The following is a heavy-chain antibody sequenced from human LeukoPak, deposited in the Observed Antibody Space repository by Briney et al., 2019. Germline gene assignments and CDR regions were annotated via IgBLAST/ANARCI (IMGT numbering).Heavy chain of an antibody. D-gene: IGHD2-8*01. V-gene: IGHV1-18*04. CDR3: ARTNLDCKNGVCYDY. Sequence: ASVKVSCKASGYTFTSYYMHWVRQAPGQGLEWMGWISVYNHNTNYAQKFQGRVTVTTDTSTSTAYMELRSLRSDDTAVYYCARTNLDCKNGVCYDYWGQGTLVTVSS. CDR1: GYTFTSYY. J-gene: IGHJ4*02. CDR2: ISVYNHNT.